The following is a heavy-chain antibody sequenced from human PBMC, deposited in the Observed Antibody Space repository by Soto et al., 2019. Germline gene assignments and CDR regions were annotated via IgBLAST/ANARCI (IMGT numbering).Heavy chain of an antibody. CDR3: ARGLVTIFGVAHHGMDV. CDR2: INHSGST. Sequence: SETLSLTCAVYGGSFSGYYWSWIRQPPGKGLEWIGEINHSGSTNYNPSLKSRVTISVDTSKNQFSLKLSSVTAADTAVYYCARGLVTIFGVAHHGMDVWGQGTTVTVSS. CDR1: GGSFSGYY. D-gene: IGHD3-3*01. J-gene: IGHJ6*02. V-gene: IGHV4-34*01.